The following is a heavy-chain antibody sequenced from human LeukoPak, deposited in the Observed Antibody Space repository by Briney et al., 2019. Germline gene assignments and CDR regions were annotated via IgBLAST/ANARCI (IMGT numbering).Heavy chain of an antibody. CDR2: ISGSGGST. Sequence: GGSLRLSCAASGFTFSSYAMSWVRQAPGKGLEWVSAISGSGGSTYYADSVKGRFTISRDNSKNTLYLQMNSLRAEDTAVYYCASPGDYYGADVLVIDYWGQGTLVTVSS. V-gene: IGHV3-23*01. CDR1: GFTFSSYA. D-gene: IGHD4-17*01. J-gene: IGHJ4*02. CDR3: ASPGDYYGADVLVIDY.